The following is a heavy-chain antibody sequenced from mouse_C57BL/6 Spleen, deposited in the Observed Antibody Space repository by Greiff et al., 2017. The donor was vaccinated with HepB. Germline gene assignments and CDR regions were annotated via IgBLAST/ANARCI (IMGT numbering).Heavy chain of an antibody. Sequence: QVQLQQSGPELVKPGASVKISCKASGYAFSSSWMNWVKQRPGKGLEWIGRIYPGDGDTNYNGKFKGKATLTADKSSSTAYMQLSSLTSEDSSVYFCARDSSGYVRPFADWGQGTLVTVAA. CDR2: IYPGDGDT. CDR1: GYAFSSSW. J-gene: IGHJ3*01. D-gene: IGHD3-2*02. V-gene: IGHV1-82*01. CDR3: ARDSSGYVRPFAD.